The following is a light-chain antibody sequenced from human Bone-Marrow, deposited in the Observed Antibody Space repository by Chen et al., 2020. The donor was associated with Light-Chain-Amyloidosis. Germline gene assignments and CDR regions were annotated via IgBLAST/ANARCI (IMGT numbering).Light chain of an antibody. Sequence: EIVLTQSPGTLSLSPGETAILSCRASQSVSSSYLGWYQQIPGQAPRLPVYGASTRAAGIPDRFSGSGSGTDFTLTISRLESEDFAVYYCQQYGSSPTFGQGTKV. CDR2: GAS. CDR1: QSVSSSY. J-gene: IGKJ1*01. CDR3: QQYGSSPT. V-gene: IGKV3-20*01.